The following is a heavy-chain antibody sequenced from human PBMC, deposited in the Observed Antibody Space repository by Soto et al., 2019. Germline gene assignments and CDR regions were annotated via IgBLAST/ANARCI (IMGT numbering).Heavy chain of an antibody. CDR2: ISYDGSNK. D-gene: IGHD3-3*01. V-gene: IGHV3-30*18. CDR1: GFTFSSYG. Sequence: GGSLRLSCAASGFTFSSYGMHWVRQAPGKGLEWVAVISYDGSNKYYADSVKGRFTISRDNSKNTLYLQMNSLRAEDTAVYYCAKAIYFGVVIPPGNYYYYYGMDVWGQGTTVTVSS. CDR3: AKAIYFGVVIPPGNYYYYYGMDV. J-gene: IGHJ6*02.